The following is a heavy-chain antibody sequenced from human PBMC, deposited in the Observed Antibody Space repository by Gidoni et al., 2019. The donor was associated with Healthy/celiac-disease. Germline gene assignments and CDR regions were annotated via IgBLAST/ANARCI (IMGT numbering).Heavy chain of an antibody. CDR2: RNHSGST. CDR3: ARGYCSSTSCYVGWFDP. CDR1: GGSFGAYY. J-gene: IGHJ5*02. V-gene: IGHV4-34*01. D-gene: IGHD2-2*01. Sequence: QAQLQQWGAGLLKPSEPLSLPFAVYGGSFGAYYWSWIRQPPWKGLEWIGERNHSGSTNYNPSLKSRVTISVDTSKNQFSLKLGSVTASDTAVYYCARGYCSSTSCYVGWFDPWGQGTLVTVSS.